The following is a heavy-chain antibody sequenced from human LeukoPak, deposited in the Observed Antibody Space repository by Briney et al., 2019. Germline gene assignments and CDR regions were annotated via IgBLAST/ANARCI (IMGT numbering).Heavy chain of an antibody. CDR1: GGSFSGYY. CDR2: INHSGST. CDR3: ASKGGAAGTGVFDY. V-gene: IGHV4-34*01. Sequence: PSETLSLTCAVYGGSFSGYYWSWIRQPPGKGLEWIGEINHSGSTNYNPPLKSRVTISVDTSKNQFSLKLSSVTAADTAVYYCASKGGAAGTGVFDYWGQGTLVTVSS. D-gene: IGHD6-13*01. J-gene: IGHJ4*02.